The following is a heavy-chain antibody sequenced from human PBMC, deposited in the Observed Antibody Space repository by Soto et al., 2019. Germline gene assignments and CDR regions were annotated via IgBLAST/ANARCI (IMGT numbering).Heavy chain of an antibody. V-gene: IGHV1-18*01. D-gene: IGHD2-15*01. CDR1: GYTFTSYG. Sequence: QVQLVQSGAEVKKPGASVKVSCKASGYTFTSYGISWVRQAPGQGLEWMGWISAYNGNTNYAQKLQGRVTMTTDTSTSKAYRELRGLRSDDTAVYYCARAIVVVVAATTGWFDPWGQGTLVTVSS. CDR3: ARAIVVVVAATTGWFDP. CDR2: ISAYNGNT. J-gene: IGHJ5*02.